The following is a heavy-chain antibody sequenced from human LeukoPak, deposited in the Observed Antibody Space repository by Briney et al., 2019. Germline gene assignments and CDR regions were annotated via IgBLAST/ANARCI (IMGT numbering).Heavy chain of an antibody. J-gene: IGHJ4*02. Sequence: GGSLRLSCAASGFALSDYYMSWIRQAPGKGLEWISYISNSGKTIYHADSVKDRFTISRDNAKNSLYLQMNSLRAEDTAVYYCARETATSSSWYDYWGQGTLVTVSS. CDR3: ARETATSSSWYDY. CDR2: ISNSGKTI. V-gene: IGHV3-11*01. CDR1: GFALSDYY. D-gene: IGHD6-13*01.